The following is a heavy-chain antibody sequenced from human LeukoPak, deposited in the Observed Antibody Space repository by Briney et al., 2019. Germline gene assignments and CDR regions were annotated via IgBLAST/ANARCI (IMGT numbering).Heavy chain of an antibody. CDR3: AKDASTSGCYGE. J-gene: IGHJ4*02. CDR2: IDPSDSYT. Sequence: ESLQISCKGSGYSFSNFWIRYMPQIPGRSQARMGRIDPSDSYTYYTRSVKGRFTISGDNSINTVYLQLSSLKAGDRAIYCCAKDASTSGCYGEWGQGTLVTVSS. CDR1: GYSFSNFW. D-gene: IGHD6-19*01. V-gene: IGHV5-10-1*01.